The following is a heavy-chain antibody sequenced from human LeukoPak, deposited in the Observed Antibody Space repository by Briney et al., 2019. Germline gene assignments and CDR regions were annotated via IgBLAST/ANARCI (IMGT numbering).Heavy chain of an antibody. CDR3: ARGNMVRGVIPPDY. J-gene: IGHJ4*02. D-gene: IGHD3-10*01. CDR2: ISSSSSYI. Sequence: SGGSLRLSCAASGFTFSSYSMNWVRQAPGKGLEWVSSISSSSSYIYYADSVKGRFTISRDNAQNSLYLQMNSLRAEDTAVYYCARGNMVRGVIPPDYWGQGTLVTVSS. V-gene: IGHV3-21*01. CDR1: GFTFSSYS.